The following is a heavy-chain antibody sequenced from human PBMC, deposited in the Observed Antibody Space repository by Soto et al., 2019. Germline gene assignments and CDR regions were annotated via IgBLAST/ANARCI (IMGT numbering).Heavy chain of an antibody. Sequence: ASVKVSCKASGYTFTGYYMHWVRQAPGQGLEWMGWINPNSSGTNYAQKFQGWVTMTRDTSISTAYMELSRLRSDDTAVYYCARGRTGGDYDFWSGYHTDYYYYGMDVWGQGTTVTVSS. J-gene: IGHJ6*02. CDR3: ARGRTGGDYDFWSGYHTDYYYYGMDV. V-gene: IGHV1-2*04. CDR2: INPNSSGT. CDR1: GYTFTGYY. D-gene: IGHD3-3*01.